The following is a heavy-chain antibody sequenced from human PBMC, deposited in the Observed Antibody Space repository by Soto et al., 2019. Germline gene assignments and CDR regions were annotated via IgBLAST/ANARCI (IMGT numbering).Heavy chain of an antibody. CDR2: ISSSSSYI. Sequence: GSLRLSCAASGFTFSSYSMNWVRQAPGKGLEWVSSISSSSSYIYYADSVKGRFTISRDNAKNSLYLQMNSLRAEDTAVYYCARDGRPSIGTRGWFDPWGQGTLVTVSS. D-gene: IGHD1-1*01. CDR1: GFTFSSYS. CDR3: ARDGRPSIGTRGWFDP. V-gene: IGHV3-21*01. J-gene: IGHJ5*02.